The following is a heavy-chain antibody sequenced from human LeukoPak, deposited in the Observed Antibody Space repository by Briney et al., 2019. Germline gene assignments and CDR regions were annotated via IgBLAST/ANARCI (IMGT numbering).Heavy chain of an antibody. CDR1: GYTFTSYY. Sequence: ASVNVSCKASGYTFTSYYMHWVRQAPGQGLEWMGWISAYNGNTNYAQKLQGRVTMTTDTSTSTAYMELRSLRSDDTAVYYCARENIATVFDYWGQGTLVTVSS. J-gene: IGHJ4*02. CDR2: ISAYNGNT. D-gene: IGHD2-15*01. V-gene: IGHV1-18*04. CDR3: ARENIATVFDY.